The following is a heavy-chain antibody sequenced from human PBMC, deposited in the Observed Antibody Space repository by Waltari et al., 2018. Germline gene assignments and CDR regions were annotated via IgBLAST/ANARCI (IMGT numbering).Heavy chain of an antibody. Sequence: QVQLQESGPGLVKPSQTLSLTCTVSGGSISSGSYYWSWIRQPAGKGLEWIGRIYTSGGTNYNPSLKSRVTISVDTSKNQFSLKLSSVTAADTAVYYCARGGFGVIGYWGQGTLVTVSS. CDR2: IYTSGGT. V-gene: IGHV4-61*02. CDR3: ARGGFGVIGY. J-gene: IGHJ4*02. D-gene: IGHD3-16*01. CDR1: GGSISSGSYY.